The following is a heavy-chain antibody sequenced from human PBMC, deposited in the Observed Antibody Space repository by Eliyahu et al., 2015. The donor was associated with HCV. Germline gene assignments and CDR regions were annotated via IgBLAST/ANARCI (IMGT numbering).Heavy chain of an antibody. D-gene: IGHD3-3*01. J-gene: IGHJ6*03. CDR2: IYTSGST. CDR3: AREVRPYYDRRRGYMDV. V-gene: IGHV4-61*02. Sequence: QVQLQESGPGLVKPSQTLSLTCTVSGGSISSGTYYWSWIRQPAGKALEWIGRIYTSGSTNYNPSLKSRVTISVDTSKMQVSLKLISVTATDTAVYYCAREVRPYYDRRRGYMDVWGKGTTVTVSS. CDR1: GGSISSGTYY.